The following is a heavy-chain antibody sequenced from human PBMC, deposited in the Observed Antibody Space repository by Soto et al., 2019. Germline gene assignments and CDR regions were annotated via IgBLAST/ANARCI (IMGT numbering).Heavy chain of an antibody. Sequence: QVQLVQSGAEVKKPGSSVKVSCKASGGTFSSYAISWVRQAPGQGLEWMGGSIPIFGTANYAQKFQGRVTITADESTSTAYMELSSLRSEDTAVYYCARDRWSRLGSSWTLDYWGQGTLVTVSS. CDR1: GGTFSSYA. CDR2: SIPIFGTA. CDR3: ARDRWSRLGSSWTLDY. V-gene: IGHV1-69*01. J-gene: IGHJ4*02. D-gene: IGHD6-13*01.